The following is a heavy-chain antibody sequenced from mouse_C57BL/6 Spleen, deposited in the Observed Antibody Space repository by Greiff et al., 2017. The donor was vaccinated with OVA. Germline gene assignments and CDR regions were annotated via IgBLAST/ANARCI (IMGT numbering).Heavy chain of an antibody. CDR2: ISNGGGST. J-gene: IGHJ3*01. CDR1: GFTFSDYY. Sequence: EVKLMESGGGLVQPGGSLKLSCAASGFTFSDYYMYWVRQTPEKRLEWVAYISNGGGSTYYPDTVKGRFTISRDNAKNTLYLQMSRLKSEDTAMYYCARHDYGNPFAYWGQRTLVTVSA. V-gene: IGHV5-12*01. CDR3: ARHDYGNPFAY. D-gene: IGHD2-1*01.